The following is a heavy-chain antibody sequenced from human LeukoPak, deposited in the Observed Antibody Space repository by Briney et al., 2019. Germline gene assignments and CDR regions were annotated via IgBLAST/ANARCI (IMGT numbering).Heavy chain of an antibody. CDR1: GFTFSSYA. V-gene: IGHV3-30-3*01. J-gene: IGHJ4*02. CDR2: ISYDGSNK. D-gene: IGHD4-17*01. Sequence: PGGSLRLSCAASGFTFSSYAMHWVRQAPGKGLEWVAVISYDGSNKYYADPVKGRFTISRDNSKNTLYLQMNSLRAEDTAVYYCARDIGLGYYGDYVERSLSYWGQGTLVTVSS. CDR3: ARDIGLGYYGDYVERSLSY.